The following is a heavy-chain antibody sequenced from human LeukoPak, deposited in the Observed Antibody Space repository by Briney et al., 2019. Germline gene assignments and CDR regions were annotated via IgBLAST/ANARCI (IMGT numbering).Heavy chain of an antibody. D-gene: IGHD6-13*01. Sequence: SETLSLTCTVSGGSISSYYWSWIRQPAGKVLEWIGRTYTSGSTNYNPSLKSRVTMSVDTSKNQFSLKLSSVTAADTAVYYCARSGQLVRGLFIYWGQGTLVTVSS. V-gene: IGHV4-4*07. CDR2: TYTSGST. CDR3: ARSGQLVRGLFIY. J-gene: IGHJ4*02. CDR1: GGSISSYY.